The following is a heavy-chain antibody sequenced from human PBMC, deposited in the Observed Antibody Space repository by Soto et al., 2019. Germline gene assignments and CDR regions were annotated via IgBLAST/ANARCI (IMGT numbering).Heavy chain of an antibody. CDR1: GYIFTNHW. D-gene: IGHD4-17*01. V-gene: IGHV5-51*01. J-gene: IGHJ1*01. CDR3: GLRFQLATATVYNVSSLEH. Sequence: EVQLVQSGAALKKPGESLRISCMASGYIFTNHWIAWVRQMPGKGPELIGLIHPGDTDARYSPSFQGQVTFSADKCVNSASVQWSRVHDSPTAIYDCGLRFQLATATVYNVSSLEHWGQGSLVSVSS. CDR2: IHPGDTDA.